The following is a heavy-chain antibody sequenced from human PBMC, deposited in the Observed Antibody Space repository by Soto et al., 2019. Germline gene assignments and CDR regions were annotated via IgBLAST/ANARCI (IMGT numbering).Heavy chain of an antibody. D-gene: IGHD1-26*01. CDR1: GFTFSNYW. CDR3: ARIPVGGTRAFDC. CDR2: INDDGRST. V-gene: IGHV3-74*01. Sequence: EVQLVESGGGLVQPGGSLRLSCTASGFTFSNYWMHWVRQAPGKGLVWVARINDDGRSTNYADSVQGRFTISRDNAQNTLYLQMNSLRAEDTAVYYCARIPVGGTRAFDCWGQGTLVTVSS. J-gene: IGHJ4*02.